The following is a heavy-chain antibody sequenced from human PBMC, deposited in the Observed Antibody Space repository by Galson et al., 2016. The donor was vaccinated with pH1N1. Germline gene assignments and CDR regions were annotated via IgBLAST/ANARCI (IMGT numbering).Heavy chain of an antibody. Sequence: SVKVSCKASGYTFTSYAMNWVRQAPGQGLEWMGWINTNTGNPTYAQGFTGRFVFSLDTSDSPTYLHTSSLKAEDTAVYYCASPRPLLRYFDWLLPGGLDYWGQGTLVTVSS. V-gene: IGHV7-4-1*02. CDR3: ASPRPLLRYFDWLLPGGLDY. CDR1: GYTFTSYA. D-gene: IGHD3-9*01. J-gene: IGHJ4*02. CDR2: INTNTGNP.